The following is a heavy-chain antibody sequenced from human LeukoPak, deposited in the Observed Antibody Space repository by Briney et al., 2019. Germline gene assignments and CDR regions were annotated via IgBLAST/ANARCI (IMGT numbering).Heavy chain of an antibody. D-gene: IGHD3-10*01. V-gene: IGHV4-34*01. Sequence: SETLSLTCAVYGGSFSGYYWSWIRQPPGKGLEWIGEINHSGSTNYNPSLKSRVTISVDTSKNQFSLKLSSVTAADTAVYYCARERITMVRGRANWFDPWGQGTLVTVSS. CDR2: INHSGST. CDR3: ARERITMVRGRANWFDP. J-gene: IGHJ5*02. CDR1: GGSFSGYY.